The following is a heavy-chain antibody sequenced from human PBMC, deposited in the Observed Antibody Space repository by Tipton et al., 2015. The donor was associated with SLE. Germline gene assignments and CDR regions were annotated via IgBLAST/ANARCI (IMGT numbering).Heavy chain of an antibody. V-gene: IGHV4-59*01. D-gene: IGHD6-13*01. CDR1: GDAIGIYY. Sequence: TLSLTCTVSGDAIGIYYWSWIRQPPGKGLEWIGYIYYSETTNYNPSLKSRVTISVDTSKNQFSLGLRSVTAADTAVYYCARLIAVGTDYFDLWGRGTLVTVSS. CDR2: IYYSETT. J-gene: IGHJ2*01. CDR3: ARLIAVGTDYFDL.